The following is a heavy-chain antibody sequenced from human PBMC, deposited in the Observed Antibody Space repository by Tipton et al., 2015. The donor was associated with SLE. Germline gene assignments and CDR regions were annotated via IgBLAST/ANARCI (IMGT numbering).Heavy chain of an antibody. V-gene: IGHV4-59*12. CDR1: GGSFSSYY. CDR3: VVCSPSSCAYFDY. J-gene: IGHJ4*02. CDR2: IYYSGNT. Sequence: TLSLTCTVSGGSFSSYYWSWIRQPPGKGLEWSGSIYYSGNTNYNPSLKSRVTMSMDTSKNQFSLKLTSVTAADTAVYYCVVCSPSSCAYFDYWGQGRLVTVSS. D-gene: IGHD2-2*01.